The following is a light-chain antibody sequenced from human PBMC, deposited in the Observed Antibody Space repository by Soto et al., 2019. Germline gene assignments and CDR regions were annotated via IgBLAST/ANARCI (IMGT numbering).Light chain of an antibody. CDR1: SSDVGTYNY. V-gene: IGLV2-14*01. CDR3: SAYTSSLTLYV. CDR2: EVS. J-gene: IGLJ1*01. Sequence: QSVLTQPASVSGSPGQSITISCTGTSSDVGTYNYVSWYQQHSGKAPKLMIYEVSNRPSGVSNRFSGSKSGNTVSLTISGLHAEYEADYYCSAYTSSLTLYVFGSGTKLTVL.